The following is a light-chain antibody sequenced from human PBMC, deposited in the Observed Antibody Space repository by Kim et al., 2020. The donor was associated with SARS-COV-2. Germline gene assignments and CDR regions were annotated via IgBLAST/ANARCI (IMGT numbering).Light chain of an antibody. Sequence: VTTASTRNGGSIASNYVQWYQQRPGRAPTTIIYEGKLRLSGVPDRFSGSIDSSSNSASLTISGLKTEDEADYYCQSYDTSNQGVFGGGTQLTVL. CDR1: GGSIASNY. J-gene: IGLJ3*02. CDR2: EGK. CDR3: QSYDTSNQGV. V-gene: IGLV6-57*03.